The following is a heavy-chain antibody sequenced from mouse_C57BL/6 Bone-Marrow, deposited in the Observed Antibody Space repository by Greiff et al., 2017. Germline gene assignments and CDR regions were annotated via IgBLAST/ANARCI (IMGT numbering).Heavy chain of an antibody. CDR1: GYTFTSYW. CDR2: IDPSDSYT. CDR3: AKWPSNDD. J-gene: IGHJ2*01. D-gene: IGHD2-10*02. V-gene: IGHV1-50*01. Sequence: VQLQQPGAELVKPGASVKLSCKASGYTFTSYWMQWVKQRPGQGLEWIGEIDPSDSYTNYNQKFKGKATLTVDTSSSTAYMQRSSLTSEDSAVYYCAKWPSNDDWGQGTTLTVSS.